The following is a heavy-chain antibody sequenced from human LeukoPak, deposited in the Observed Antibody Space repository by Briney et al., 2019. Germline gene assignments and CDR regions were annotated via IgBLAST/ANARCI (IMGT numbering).Heavy chain of an antibody. Sequence: PSEILSLTCAVSGGSISSGGYSWSWIRQPPGKGLEWIGYIYHSGSTYYNPSLKSRVTISVDRSKNQFSLKLSSVTAADTAVYYCARHVGSSWSYFDCWGQGTLVTVSS. J-gene: IGHJ4*02. CDR1: GGSISSGGYS. CDR2: IYHSGST. D-gene: IGHD6-13*01. CDR3: ARHVGSSWSYFDC. V-gene: IGHV4-30-2*01.